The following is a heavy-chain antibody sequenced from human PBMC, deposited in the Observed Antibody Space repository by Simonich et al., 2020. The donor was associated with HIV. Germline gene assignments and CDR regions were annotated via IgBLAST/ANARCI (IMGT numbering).Heavy chain of an antibody. V-gene: IGHV3-74*01. CDR1: GFTFSDYW. Sequence: EVQLVESGGGLVQPGGSLRLSCAASGFTFSDYWMHWVRQAPGKGLVWVDRINSEGSGTSYADSVKGRFTISRDNAKNTLYLQMNSLRAEDTAVYYCVSWLTDYWGQGTLVTVSS. J-gene: IGHJ4*02. D-gene: IGHD6-19*01. CDR2: INSEGSGT. CDR3: VSWLTDY.